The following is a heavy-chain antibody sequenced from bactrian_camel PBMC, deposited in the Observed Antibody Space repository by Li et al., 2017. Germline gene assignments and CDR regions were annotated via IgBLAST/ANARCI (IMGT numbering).Heavy chain of an antibody. V-gene: IGHV3S63*01. CDR1: GYAYC. J-gene: IGHJ4*01. CDR2: IATGSGNT. D-gene: IGHD6*01. Sequence: HVQLVESGGCSVQAGGSLRLSCAASGYAYCMAWFRQAPGKEREAVARIATGSGNTYYADSVKGRFTISQDNAKNTVYLQMNNLKPEDTAMYYSAARVCYYGTSIVFSSSSYTYWGQGTQVTV. CDR3: AARVCYYGTSIVFSSSSYTY.